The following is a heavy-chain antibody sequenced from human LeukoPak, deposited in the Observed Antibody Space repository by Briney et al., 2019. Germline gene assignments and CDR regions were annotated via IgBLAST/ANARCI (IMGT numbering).Heavy chain of an antibody. V-gene: IGHV4-30-4*01. J-gene: IGHJ3*02. CDR2: IYYSGST. CDR1: GGSISSGDYY. D-gene: IGHD3-22*01. Sequence: PSQTLSPTCTVSGGSISSGDYYWSWIRQPPGKGLEWIGYIYYSGSTYYNPSLKSRVTISVDTSKNQFSLKLSSVTAADTAVYYCARVSYDSSGYYSDDAFDIWGQGTMVTVSS. CDR3: ARVSYDSSGYYSDDAFDI.